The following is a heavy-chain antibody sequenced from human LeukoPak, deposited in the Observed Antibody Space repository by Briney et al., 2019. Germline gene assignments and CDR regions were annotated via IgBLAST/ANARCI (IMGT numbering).Heavy chain of an antibody. CDR2: IYTSGST. D-gene: IGHD3-3*01. V-gene: IGHV4-4*07. Sequence: SETLSLTCTVSGGSISSYYWSWIRQPAGKGLEWIGRIYTSGSTNYNPSLKSRVTMSVDTSKNQFSLKLSSVTAAGTAVYYCARDQKITIFGVVTRYNWFDPWGQGTLVTVSS. CDR3: ARDQKITIFGVVTRYNWFDP. J-gene: IGHJ5*02. CDR1: GGSISSYY.